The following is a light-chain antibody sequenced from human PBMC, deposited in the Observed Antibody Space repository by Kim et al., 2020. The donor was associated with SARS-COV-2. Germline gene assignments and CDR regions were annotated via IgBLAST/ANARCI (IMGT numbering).Light chain of an antibody. CDR3: QQYGSSPGT. CDR2: GAS. CDR1: QSVSSNY. Sequence: SPGERASLSCRASQSVSSNYLAWYQQKPGQAPRLLIYGASSRATGIPDRFSGSGSGTDFTLTISRLEPEDFAVYYCQQYGSSPGTFGGGTKVDIK. V-gene: IGKV3-20*01. J-gene: IGKJ4*01.